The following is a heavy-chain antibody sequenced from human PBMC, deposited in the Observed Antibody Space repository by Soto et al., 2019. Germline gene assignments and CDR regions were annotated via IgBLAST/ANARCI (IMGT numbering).Heavy chain of an antibody. V-gene: IGHV3-11*01. J-gene: IGHJ2*01. CDR1: GFTFSDYY. CDR2: ISSSGSTI. D-gene: IGHD4-17*01. Sequence: GGSLRLSCAASGFTFSDYYMSWIRQAPGKGLEWVSYISSSGSTIYYADSVKGRFTLSRDNAKNSLYLQMNSLRAEDTAVYYCARVDRPTTVTTHWYFDLWGRGALVTVSS. CDR3: ARVDRPTTVTTHWYFDL.